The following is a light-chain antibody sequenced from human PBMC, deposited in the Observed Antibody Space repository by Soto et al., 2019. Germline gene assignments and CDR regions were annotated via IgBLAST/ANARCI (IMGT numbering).Light chain of an antibody. J-gene: IGLJ1*01. V-gene: IGLV2-14*03. Sequence: QSALTQPASVSGSPGQSITISCTGSSSDVGGYNSVSWYQHHPGKAPKLMIYDVTNRPSGVSNRFSGSKSGNTASLTISGLLAEDEADYYCNSYTCSSTPNVFGTGTKLTVL. CDR1: SSDVGGYNS. CDR3: NSYTCSSTPNV. CDR2: DVT.